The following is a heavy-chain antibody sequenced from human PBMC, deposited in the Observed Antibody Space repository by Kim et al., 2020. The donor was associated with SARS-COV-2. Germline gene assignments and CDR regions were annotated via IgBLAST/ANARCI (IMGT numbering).Heavy chain of an antibody. D-gene: IGHD2-2*01. CDR3: ARDRGKYQQPYYYYYGMDV. CDR1: GGSISSYY. CDR2: IYYSGST. Sequence: SETLSLTCTVSGGSISSYYWSWIRQPPGKGLEWIGYIYYSGSTNYNPSLKSRVTISVDTSKNQFSLKLSSVTAADTAVYYCARDRGKYQQPYYYYYGMDVWGQGTTVTVSS. J-gene: IGHJ6*02. V-gene: IGHV4-59*13.